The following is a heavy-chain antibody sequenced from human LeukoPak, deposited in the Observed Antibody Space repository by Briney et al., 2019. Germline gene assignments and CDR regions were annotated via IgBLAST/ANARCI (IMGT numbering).Heavy chain of an antibody. Sequence: RGSLRLSSAASGFTSCNYWMHCVPQAPRRGLVWVSRIKGDVSHTISAHSVKGRFTISRDNAKNTLYLHKKSLRAQDTAVYYFVRDCDNFYFDSWGGGTLVVVSS. D-gene: IGHD3-3*01. CDR2: IKGDVSHT. J-gene: IGHJ5*01. CDR1: GFTSCNYW. V-gene: IGHV3-74*01. CDR3: VRDCDNFYFDS.